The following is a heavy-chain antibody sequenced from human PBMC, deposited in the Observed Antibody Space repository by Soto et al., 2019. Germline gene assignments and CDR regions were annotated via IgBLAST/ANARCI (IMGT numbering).Heavy chain of an antibody. D-gene: IGHD4-17*01. J-gene: IGHJ5*02. V-gene: IGHV4-34*01. CDR3: ATVTTVAYNWFDP. CDR1: GGSFSGYY. Sequence: PSETLSLTCAVYGGSFSGYYWSWIRQPPGKGLEWIGEINHSGSTNYNPSLKSRVTISVDTSKNQFSLKLSSVTAADAAVYYCATVTTVAYNWFDPWGQGTLVTVS. CDR2: INHSGST.